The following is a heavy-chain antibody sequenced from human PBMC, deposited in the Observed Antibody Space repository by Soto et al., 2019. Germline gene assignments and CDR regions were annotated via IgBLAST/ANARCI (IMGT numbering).Heavy chain of an antibody. Sequence: PGESLKISCKGSGYSFTSYWIAWVRQMPGKGLEWMGRIDPSYSYTNYSPSFQGHVTIPADKSISTAYLQCSSLTASDTAMYYCATSAYSSSWSPWFDPWGQGTLVTVS. D-gene: IGHD6-13*01. CDR2: IDPSYSYT. CDR1: GYSFTSYW. V-gene: IGHV5-10-1*01. J-gene: IGHJ5*02. CDR3: ATSAYSSSWSPWFDP.